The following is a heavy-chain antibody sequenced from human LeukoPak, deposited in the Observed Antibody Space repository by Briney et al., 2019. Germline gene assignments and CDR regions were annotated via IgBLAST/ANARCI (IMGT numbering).Heavy chain of an antibody. CDR3: AKGRSGIVATIFDY. CDR1: GFTFSSYG. D-gene: IGHD5-12*01. Sequence: GRSLRLSCAASGFTFSSYGMHWVRQAPGKGLEWVAVISYDGSNKYYADSVKGRFTISRDNSKNTLYLQMNSLRAEDTAVYYCAKGRSGIVATIFDYWGQVTLVTVSS. V-gene: IGHV3-30*18. CDR2: ISYDGSNK. J-gene: IGHJ4*02.